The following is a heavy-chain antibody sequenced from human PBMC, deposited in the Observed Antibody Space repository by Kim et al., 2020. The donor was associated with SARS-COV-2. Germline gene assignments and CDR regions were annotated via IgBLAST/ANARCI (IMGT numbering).Heavy chain of an antibody. D-gene: IGHD3-16*01. Sequence: GGSLRLSCVASGFAMSDYYMSWIRQAPGRGLEWVSYISTRASFTIYADSVKGRFTIARDDAKNSLFLQMNNLRAEDTAVYYCAREGLMLRASNTEDFWGQRTLVTVSS. CDR3: AREGLMLRASNTEDF. J-gene: IGHJ4*01. CDR2: ISTRASFT. CDR1: GFAMSDYY. V-gene: IGHV3-11*06.